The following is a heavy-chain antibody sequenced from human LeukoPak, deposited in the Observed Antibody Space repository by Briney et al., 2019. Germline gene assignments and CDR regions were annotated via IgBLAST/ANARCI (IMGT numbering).Heavy chain of an antibody. V-gene: IGHV4-4*07. D-gene: IGHD3-22*01. CDR3: ARVTYYDSSGYYGYFDY. J-gene: IGHJ4*02. CDR2: IYTSGST. Sequence: SETLSLTCTVSGGSISSYYWSWIRQPAGKGLGWIGRIYTSGSTNYNPSLKSRVTMSVDTSKNQFSLKLSSVTAADTAVYYCARVTYYDSSGYYGYFDYWGQGTLVTVSS. CDR1: GGSISSYY.